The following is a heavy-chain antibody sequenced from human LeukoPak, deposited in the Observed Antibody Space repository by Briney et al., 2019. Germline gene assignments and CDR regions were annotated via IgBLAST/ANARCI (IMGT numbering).Heavy chain of an antibody. J-gene: IGHJ4*02. Sequence: RASLRLSCAASGFTFSSYAMSWVRQAPGKGLEWVSAISGSGGSTYYADSVKGRFTISRDNSKNTLYLQMNSLRAEDTAVYYCAIMTCSSTSCFFDYWGQGTLVTVSS. CDR3: AIMTCSSTSCFFDY. CDR1: GFTFSSYA. CDR2: ISGSGGST. D-gene: IGHD2-2*01. V-gene: IGHV3-23*01.